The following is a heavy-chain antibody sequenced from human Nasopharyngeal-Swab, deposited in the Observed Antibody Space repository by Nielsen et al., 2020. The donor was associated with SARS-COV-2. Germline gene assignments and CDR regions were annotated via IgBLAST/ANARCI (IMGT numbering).Heavy chain of an antibody. D-gene: IGHD4-17*01. V-gene: IGHV1-18*04. Sequence: ASVTVSCKASVYTFTRYGISWVRQAPGQGLEWMGWISAYNGNTNYAQKLQGRVTMTTDTSTSTAYMELRSLRSDGTAVYYCARADYGDYGIDDWGQGTLVTVSS. J-gene: IGHJ4*02. CDR2: ISAYNGNT. CDR1: VYTFTRYG. CDR3: ARADYGDYGIDD.